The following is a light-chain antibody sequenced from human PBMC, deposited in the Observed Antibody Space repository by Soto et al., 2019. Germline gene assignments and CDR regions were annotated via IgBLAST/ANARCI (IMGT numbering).Light chain of an antibody. J-gene: IGKJ4*01. Sequence: DIQMTQSPSTLSGSVGDRVTITCRASQTISSWLAWYQQKPGKAPKLLIYKASTLKSGVPSRFSGSGSGTDFTLTISSLEPEDCAVYYCQQRSNWPLTFGGGTKVDIK. CDR1: QTISSW. CDR3: QQRSNWPLT. CDR2: KAS. V-gene: IGKV1-5*03.